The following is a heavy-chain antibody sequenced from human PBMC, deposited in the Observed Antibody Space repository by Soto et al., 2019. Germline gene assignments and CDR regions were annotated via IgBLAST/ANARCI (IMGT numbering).Heavy chain of an antibody. CDR1: GDSIDNTVFF. CDR2: ISSSGKT. Sequence: SETLSLTCSVSGDSIDNTVFFWNWIRQHPEKGLEWIGYISSSGKTYYNPSLKSRVTMSLDTSGNQFSLNLTSVTAADTAVYFCARHLSGDYPNSNWFDPWGQGTLVTVSS. V-gene: IGHV4-31*03. J-gene: IGHJ5*02. D-gene: IGHD4-17*01. CDR3: ARHLSGDYPNSNWFDP.